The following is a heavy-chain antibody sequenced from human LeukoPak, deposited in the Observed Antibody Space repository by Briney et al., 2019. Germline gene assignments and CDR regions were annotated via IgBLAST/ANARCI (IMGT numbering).Heavy chain of an antibody. D-gene: IGHD3-10*01. CDR1: GYTFSDYY. CDR3: ARDGLLWFGELLNYYMDV. J-gene: IGHJ6*03. CDR2: IVPHSGGT. Sequence: ASVKVSCKTSGYTFSDYYIHWVRQAPGQGLEWMGWIVPHSGGTKYAQKFQGRVTMTRDTSISTAYMELSRLRSDDTAVYYCARDGLLWFGELLNYYMDVWGKGTTVTVSS. V-gene: IGHV1-2*02.